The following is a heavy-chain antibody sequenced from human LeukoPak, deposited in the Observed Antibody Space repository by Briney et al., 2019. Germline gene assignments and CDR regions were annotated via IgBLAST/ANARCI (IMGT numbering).Heavy chain of an antibody. D-gene: IGHD6-19*01. J-gene: IGHJ4*02. CDR3: AKREPYNGGWLFDH. CDR1: GGSISSTTYY. CDR2: IYYSAST. Sequence: SETLSLTCAVSGGSISSTTYYWGWLRQPPGKGLEWIGSIYYSASTYYNPSLESRVTISVDTSKNQFSLNLSSVTAADTAVYYCAKREPYNGGWLFDHWGQGSLVTVSS. V-gene: IGHV4-39*01.